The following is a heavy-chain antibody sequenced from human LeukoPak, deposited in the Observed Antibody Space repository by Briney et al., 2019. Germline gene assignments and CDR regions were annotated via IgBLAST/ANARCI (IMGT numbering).Heavy chain of an antibody. V-gene: IGHV4-59*01. D-gene: IGHD1-7*01. CDR3: VRDRELFY. CDR2: VYNSGST. J-gene: IGHJ4*02. Sequence: SETLSLTCTVSGGSISIYYWSWIRQPPGKGLEWLGYVYNSGSTDYNPSLKSRVTISADTSKNQFSLKLSSVTAADTAVYYCVRDRELFYWGQGTLVTVSS. CDR1: GGSISIYY.